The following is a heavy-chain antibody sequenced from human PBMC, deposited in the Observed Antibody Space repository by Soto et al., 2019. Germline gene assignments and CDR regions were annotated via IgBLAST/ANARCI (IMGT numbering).Heavy chain of an antibody. CDR3: ARDHYDFWSGYEYYYYMDV. Sequence: PGGALRLSCAASGFTFISYGMHWVLQAPCKGLEWVAVIWYDGSNKYYADSVKGRFTISRDNSKNTLHLQMNSLRAEDTAVYYCARDHYDFWSGYEYYYYMDVWGKGTTVTVSS. CDR2: IWYDGSNK. D-gene: IGHD3-3*01. CDR1: GFTFISYG. V-gene: IGHV3-33*01. J-gene: IGHJ6*03.